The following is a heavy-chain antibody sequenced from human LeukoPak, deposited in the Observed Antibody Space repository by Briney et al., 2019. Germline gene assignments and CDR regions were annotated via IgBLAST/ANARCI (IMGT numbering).Heavy chain of an antibody. Sequence: GGSLRLSCAASGFTFSSYPMHWVRQAPGKGLEWLAFISYDGSNKYYADSVKGRFTISRDNAENTLYLQMNSLRAEDTAVYYCARGIAAFDYWGQGTLVTVSS. CDR1: GFTFSSYP. J-gene: IGHJ4*02. V-gene: IGHV3-30-3*01. CDR2: ISYDGSNK. D-gene: IGHD6-6*01. CDR3: ARGIAAFDY.